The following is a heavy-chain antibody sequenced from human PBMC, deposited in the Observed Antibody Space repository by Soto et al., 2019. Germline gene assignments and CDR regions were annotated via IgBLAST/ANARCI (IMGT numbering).Heavy chain of an antibody. CDR1: GVSVTSGTYD. J-gene: IGHJ4*02. CDR3: ATTDDYLDY. V-gene: IGHV4-31*03. Sequence: TLSLTCTVSGVSVTSGTYDWSWIRQHPGKGLEWIGYIFYSGSTDYNPSLQSRVNISVETSKNQVYLKLTSLTDADTAVYYCATTDDYLDYWGQGTLGPVSS. CDR2: IFYSGST.